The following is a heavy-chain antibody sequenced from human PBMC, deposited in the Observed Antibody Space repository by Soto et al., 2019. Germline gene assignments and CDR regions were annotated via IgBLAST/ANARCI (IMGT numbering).Heavy chain of an antibody. J-gene: IGHJ6*02. Sequence: SETLSLTCTVSGGSITSGGYSWTWIRQSPGKGLEWIGYTYQSGSAYYNPSLKSRVTISVDRSKNQLSLNLTSVTAADTAVYYCARDYYGMDVWGQGTTVTSP. CDR3: ARDYYGMDV. CDR1: GGSITSGGYS. CDR2: TYQSGSA. V-gene: IGHV4-30-2*06.